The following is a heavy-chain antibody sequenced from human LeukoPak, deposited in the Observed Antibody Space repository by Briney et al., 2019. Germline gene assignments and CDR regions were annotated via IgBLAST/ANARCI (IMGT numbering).Heavy chain of an antibody. CDR1: GFTFSSYW. Sequence: GGSLRLSCAASGFTFSSYWMHWVRQAPGKGLVWVSRINSDGSSTSYADSVKGRFTISRDNSKNTLYLQMNSLRAEDTAVYYCAKTLSSGSYYNEDYYYGMDVWGQGTTVTVSS. CDR2: INSDGSST. V-gene: IGHV3-74*01. D-gene: IGHD3-10*01. CDR3: AKTLSSGSYYNEDYYYGMDV. J-gene: IGHJ6*02.